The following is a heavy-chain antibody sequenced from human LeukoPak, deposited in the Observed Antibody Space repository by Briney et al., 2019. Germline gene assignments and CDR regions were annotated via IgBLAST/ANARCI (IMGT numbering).Heavy chain of an antibody. D-gene: IGHD3-9*01. CDR2: IYTSGRT. J-gene: IGHJ4*02. CDR3: AREYYDILTGYYVFDY. CDR1: GDSISSYY. Sequence: SETLSLTCNVSGDSISSYYWSWIRQPAGKGLEWIGRIYTSGRTNYNPSLKSRVTMSVDTSKNQFSLKLSSVTAADTAVYYCAREYYDILTGYYVFDYWGQGTLVTVSS. V-gene: IGHV4-4*07.